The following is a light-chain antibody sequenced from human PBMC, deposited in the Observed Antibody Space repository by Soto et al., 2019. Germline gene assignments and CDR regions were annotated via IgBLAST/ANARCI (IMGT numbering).Light chain of an antibody. CDR3: CADAGDIKSFYV. J-gene: IGLJ2*01. CDR2: KVT. CDR1: SSDVGGYNY. Sequence: QPALTQPPTPTGAPGQSVTISCTGTSSDVGGYNYVSWYQQHPGKAPKLMIYKVTNRPSGVPARFSGSRSGTTASLTVSGLQAADEPYYYCCADAGDIKSFYVFG. V-gene: IGLV2-8*01.